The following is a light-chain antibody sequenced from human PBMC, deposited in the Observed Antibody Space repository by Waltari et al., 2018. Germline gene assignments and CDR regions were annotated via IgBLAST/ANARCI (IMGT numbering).Light chain of an antibody. CDR2: GAS. CDR3: QQYNNFPPA. V-gene: IGKV3-15*01. J-gene: IGKJ1*01. Sequence: IVMTQSPATLSVSPGERATLSCRASQSVSSNLAWYQQKPGQAPRLLIYGASTRATGVPARFSGSGSGTEFTLTISSLQSEDFAVYYCQQYNNFPPAFGQGTKV. CDR1: QSVSSN.